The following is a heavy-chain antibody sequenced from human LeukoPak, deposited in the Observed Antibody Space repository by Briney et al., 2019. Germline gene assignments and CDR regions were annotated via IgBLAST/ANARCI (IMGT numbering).Heavy chain of an antibody. CDR1: GFTFSNYA. J-gene: IGHJ3*02. CDR2: ITGSGGST. D-gene: IGHD6-19*01. CDR3: SGGGWSTDAFDI. V-gene: IGHV3-23*01. Sequence: GGSPRLSCAASGFTFSNYAMSWVRQAPGKGLEWVSGITGSGGSTYFADSVKGRFTISRDNSKNTLYLQMNSLRAEDTAVYYCSGGGWSTDAFDIWGQGTMVTVSS.